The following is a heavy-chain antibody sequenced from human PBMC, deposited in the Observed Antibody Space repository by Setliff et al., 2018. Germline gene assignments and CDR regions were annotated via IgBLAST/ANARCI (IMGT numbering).Heavy chain of an antibody. CDR2: IYYSGST. CDR1: GGSISSSSYY. J-gene: IGHJ3*02. V-gene: IGHV4-39*07. D-gene: IGHD1-7*01. Sequence: SETLSLTCTVSGGSISSSSYYWGWIRQPPGKGLEWIGSIYYSGSTYYNPSLKSRVTISVDTSKNQFSLKLSSVTAADTAVYYCARDPYNWNYGDAFDIWGEGTMVTVSS. CDR3: ARDPYNWNYGDAFDI.